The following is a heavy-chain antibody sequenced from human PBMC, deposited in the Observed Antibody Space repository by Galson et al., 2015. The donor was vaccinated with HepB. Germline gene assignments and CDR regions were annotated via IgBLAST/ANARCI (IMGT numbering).Heavy chain of an antibody. D-gene: IGHD3-10*01. CDR2: IDPSDSYT. CDR3: ATAPISGSGSYLGVGTGY. V-gene: IGHV5-10-1*01. Sequence: QSGAEVKKPGESLRISCKGSGYSFTSYWISWVRQMPGKGLEWMGRIDPSDSYTNYSPSFQGHVTISADKSISTAYLQWSSLKASDTAMYYCATAPISGSGSYLGVGTGYWGQGTLVTVSS. J-gene: IGHJ4*02. CDR1: GYSFTSYW.